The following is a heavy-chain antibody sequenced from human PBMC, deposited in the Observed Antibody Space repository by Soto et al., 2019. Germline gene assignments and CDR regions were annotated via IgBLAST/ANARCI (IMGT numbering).Heavy chain of an antibody. V-gene: IGHV1-8*01. CDR3: ARDRVGRMDV. CDR1: GYTFTSDE. CDR2: MNPNSGNT. Sequence: QVQLVQSGAEVKKPGASVKVSCKASGYTFTSDEINRVRQATGQGLEWMGWMNPNSGNTGYAQKFQGRVTMTRNTSISTAYLELSSLRSEDTAMYYCARDRVGRMDVWGQGTTVNVSS. J-gene: IGHJ6*02. D-gene: IGHD1-26*01.